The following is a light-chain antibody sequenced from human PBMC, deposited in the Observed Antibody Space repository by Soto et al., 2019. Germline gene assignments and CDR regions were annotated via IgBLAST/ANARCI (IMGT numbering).Light chain of an antibody. CDR1: SNDVGGYNY. J-gene: IGLJ2*01. CDR3: SSYGGVNTVV. V-gene: IGLV2-8*01. Sequence: QSVLTQPPSASGSPGQSVTISCTGTSNDVGGYNYVSWYQQHPGKAPKLMIHEVSKRPSGVPDRFSGSKSGNTASLTVSGLLTEDEADYYCSSYGGVNTVVFGGGTKLTVL. CDR2: EVS.